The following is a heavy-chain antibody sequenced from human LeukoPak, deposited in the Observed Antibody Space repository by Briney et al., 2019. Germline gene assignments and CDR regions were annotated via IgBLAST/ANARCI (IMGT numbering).Heavy chain of an antibody. CDR3: PSLGRGLQSGCCMDV. Sequence: QPGGSLRLSLAGFGFTFNSHWIHWGRQAPGKGLVWVSRINSDGSSTSYADSVKGRFTISRDNAKNTLYLQMNSLRAEDTAVYYRPSLGRGLQSGCCMDVWGQGTTVTVSS. V-gene: IGHV3-74*01. J-gene: IGHJ6*02. D-gene: IGHD4/OR15-4a*01. CDR2: INSDGSST. CDR1: GFTFNSHW.